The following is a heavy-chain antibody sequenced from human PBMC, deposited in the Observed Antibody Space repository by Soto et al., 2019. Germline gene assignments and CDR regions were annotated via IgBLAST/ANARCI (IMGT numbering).Heavy chain of an antibody. CDR2: IYYSGST. D-gene: IGHD1-26*01. Sequence: SETLSLTCTVSGGSISSGDYYWSWIRQPPGKGLEWIGYIYYSGSTYYNPSLKSRVTISVDTSKNQFSLKLSSVTAADTAVYYCARAEGGSYDYYGMDVWGQGTTVTVSS. CDR1: GGSISSGDYY. J-gene: IGHJ6*02. CDR3: ARAEGGSYDYYGMDV. V-gene: IGHV4-30-4*01.